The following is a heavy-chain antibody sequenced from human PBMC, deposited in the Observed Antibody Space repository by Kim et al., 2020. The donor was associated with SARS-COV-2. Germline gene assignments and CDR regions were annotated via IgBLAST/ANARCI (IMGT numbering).Heavy chain of an antibody. CDR3: ARWRDYYDSSGYYDDY. CDR2: IYSGGST. Sequence: GGSLRLSCAASGFTVSSNYMSWVRQAPGKGLEWVSVIYSGGSTYYADSVKGRFTISRDNSKNTLYLQMNSLRAEDTAVYYCARWRDYYDSSGYYDDYWGQGTLVTVSS. D-gene: IGHD3-22*01. CDR1: GFTVSSNY. V-gene: IGHV3-53*01. J-gene: IGHJ4*02.